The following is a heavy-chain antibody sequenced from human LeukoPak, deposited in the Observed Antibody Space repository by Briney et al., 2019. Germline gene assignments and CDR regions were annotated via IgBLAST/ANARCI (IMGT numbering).Heavy chain of an antibody. CDR3: AREVRHSGYFQY. J-gene: IGHJ4*02. CDR1: GGSISSYY. Sequence: SETLSLTCTVSGGSISSYYWSWIRQPPGKGLEWIAYIYYSGSTNYNPSLKSRVTISVDTSKNQFSLKLSSVTAADTAVYYCAREVRHSGYFQYWGQGTLVTVSS. V-gene: IGHV4-59*01. D-gene: IGHD1-26*01. CDR2: IYYSGST.